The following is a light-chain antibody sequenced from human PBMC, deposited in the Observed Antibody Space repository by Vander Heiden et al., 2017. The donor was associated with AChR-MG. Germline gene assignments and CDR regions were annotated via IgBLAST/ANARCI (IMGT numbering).Light chain of an antibody. V-gene: IGKV1-9*01. CDR3: QQLNSYPRT. CDR1: QGIYSY. J-gene: IGKJ1*01. Sequence: DIQLTQSPSFLSASVGDRVTITCRASQGIYSYLAWYQQKPGKAPNLLIYAASTVQSGVPSRFSGSGSGTEFTLTISSLQPEDFATYYCQQLNSYPRTFGQGTKVEIK. CDR2: AAS.